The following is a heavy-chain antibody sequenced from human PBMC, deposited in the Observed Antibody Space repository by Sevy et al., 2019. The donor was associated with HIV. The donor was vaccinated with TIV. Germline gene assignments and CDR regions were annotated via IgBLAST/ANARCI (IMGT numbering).Heavy chain of an antibody. Sequence: GGSLRLSCAASGFNFRTYSMNWVRQAPGKGLEWLSYISDDSRNISYSDSVKGRFTISRANAKNLSFLQMNNLRVEDTAIDYYAGEFTRFGVVSGIDYWGQGNLVTVSS. CDR1: GFNFRTYS. D-gene: IGHD3-3*01. J-gene: IGHJ4*01. CDR3: AGEFTRFGVVSGIDY. CDR2: ISDDSRNI. V-gene: IGHV3-21*04.